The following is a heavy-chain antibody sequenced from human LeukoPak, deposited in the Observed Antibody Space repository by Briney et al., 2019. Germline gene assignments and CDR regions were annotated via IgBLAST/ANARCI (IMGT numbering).Heavy chain of an antibody. CDR2: IYHSGST. V-gene: IGHV4-38-2*01. Sequence: PSETLSLTCAVSGSSISSGYYWGWIRQPPGKGLEWIGSIYHSGSTYYNPSLKSRVTISVDTSKNQFSLKMSSVTAADTAVYYCARSGAVAGLDAFDIWGQGTMVTVSS. D-gene: IGHD6-19*01. CDR1: GSSISSGYY. J-gene: IGHJ3*02. CDR3: ARSGAVAGLDAFDI.